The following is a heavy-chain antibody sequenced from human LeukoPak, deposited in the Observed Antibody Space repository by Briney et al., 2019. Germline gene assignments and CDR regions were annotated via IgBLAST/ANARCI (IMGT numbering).Heavy chain of an antibody. CDR3: ATTTSGGDAFDI. CDR2: SYYSGST. Sequence: SETLSLTCTVSGGSITHYYWTWIRQPPGKTLEWIGYSYYSGSTKYNPSLKSRVTISVDTSNNQFSLNLRSVAAADTAVYYCATTTSGGDAFDIWGQGTMVTVSS. CDR1: GGSITHYY. D-gene: IGHD1-26*01. V-gene: IGHV4-59*01. J-gene: IGHJ3*02.